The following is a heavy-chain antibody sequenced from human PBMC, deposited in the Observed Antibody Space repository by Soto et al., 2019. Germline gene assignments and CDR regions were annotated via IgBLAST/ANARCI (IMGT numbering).Heavy chain of an antibody. J-gene: IGHJ6*02. CDR2: VAYSGGT. V-gene: IGHV4-59*01. CDR3: ARAYYSGLGRGRSMDV. D-gene: IGHD3-10*01. Sequence: WTWIRQPPGTGLEWIGYVAYSGGTNYNPSLKSRVTISVATSKNQFSLRLSSVIAADTAVYYCARAYYSGLGRGRSMDVWGQGTTVTVSS.